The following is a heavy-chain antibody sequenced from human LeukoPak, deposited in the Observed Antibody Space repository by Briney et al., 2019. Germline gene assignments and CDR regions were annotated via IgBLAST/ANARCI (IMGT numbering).Heavy chain of an antibody. CDR3: AKDQPYDSSGYYFDY. CDR2: ISGSGGST. V-gene: IGHV3-23*01. J-gene: IGHJ4*02. Sequence: PGGSLRLSCAASGFTFSSYAMSWVRQAPGKGLEWVSAISGSGGSTYYADSVKGRFTISRDNSKNTLYLQMNSLRAEDAAVYYCAKDQPYDSSGYYFDYWGQGTLVTVSS. D-gene: IGHD3-22*01. CDR1: GFTFSSYA.